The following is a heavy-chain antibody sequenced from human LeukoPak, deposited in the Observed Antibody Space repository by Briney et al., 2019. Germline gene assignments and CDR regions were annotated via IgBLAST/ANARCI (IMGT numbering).Heavy chain of an antibody. V-gene: IGHV4-59*08. Sequence: PSETLPLTCTVSGGSISSYCWSWIRQPPGKGLEWIGDIYYSGSTNYNPSLKSRVTISVDTSKNQFSLRLSSVTAADTAVYYSARLASGSYGPLTPFDYWGQGTLVTVSS. J-gene: IGHJ4*02. CDR3: ARLASGSYGPLTPFDY. CDR2: IYYSGST. CDR1: GGSISSYC. D-gene: IGHD1-26*01.